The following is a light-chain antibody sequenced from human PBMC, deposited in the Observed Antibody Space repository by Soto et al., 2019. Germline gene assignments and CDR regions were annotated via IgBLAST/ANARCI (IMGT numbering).Light chain of an antibody. J-gene: IGLJ2*01. CDR1: SSDVGNYNR. V-gene: IGLV2-18*02. Sequence: QSALTQPPSVSGSPGQSVTISCTGTSSDVGNYNRVSWYQQPPGTAPKLTIYEVNNRPSGVPDRFSGSKSGNTASLTISGLQAEDEAHYYCCSYTTSDTLVFGGGTKLTVL. CDR2: EVN. CDR3: CSYTTSDTLV.